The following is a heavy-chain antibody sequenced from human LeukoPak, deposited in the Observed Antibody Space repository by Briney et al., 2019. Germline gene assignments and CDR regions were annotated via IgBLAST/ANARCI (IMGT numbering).Heavy chain of an antibody. CDR2: IWYDGSNK. D-gene: IGHD6-13*01. Sequence: GGSLRLSCAASGFTFSSYGMHWVRQAPGKGLEWVAVIWYDGSNKYYADSVKGRFTISRDNSKNTLYPQMNSLRAEDTAVYYCAKEYSSSWYHYMDVWGKGTTVTVSS. V-gene: IGHV3-33*06. CDR3: AKEYSSSWYHYMDV. J-gene: IGHJ6*03. CDR1: GFTFSSYG.